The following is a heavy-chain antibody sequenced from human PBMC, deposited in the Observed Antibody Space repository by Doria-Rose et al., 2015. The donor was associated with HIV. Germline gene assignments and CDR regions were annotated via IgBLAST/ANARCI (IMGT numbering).Heavy chain of an antibody. J-gene: IGHJ4*02. Sequence: VQLQESGGGLVRPGGSLRLSCATSGFTFSSHRINWVRQAPGKGLEWVSSISSTSAYIYYADSVRGRFTISRDNARNSLYLQMDSLRAEDTAIYYCATGVTLDYWGQGTLVTVSS. CDR2: ISSTSAYI. CDR1: GFTFSSHR. CDR3: ATGVTLDY. D-gene: IGHD3-10*01. V-gene: IGHV3-21*01.